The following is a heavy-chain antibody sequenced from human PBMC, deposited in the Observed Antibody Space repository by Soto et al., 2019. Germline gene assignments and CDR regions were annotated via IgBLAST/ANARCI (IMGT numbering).Heavy chain of an antibody. V-gene: IGHV1-3*01. CDR3: ARVTFLGTTNRPFDY. CDR1: GYTFTSYA. Sequence: ASVKVSCKASGYTFTSYAMLWVRQAPGQRLEWMGWINAGNGNTKYSQKFQGRVTITRDTSASTAYMELSSLRADDTAVYYCARVTFLGTTNRPFDYWGQGTLVTVSS. CDR2: INAGNGNT. J-gene: IGHJ4*02. D-gene: IGHD1-7*01.